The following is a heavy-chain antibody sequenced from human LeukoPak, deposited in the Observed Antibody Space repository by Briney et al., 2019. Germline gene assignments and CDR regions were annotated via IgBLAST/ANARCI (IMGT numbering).Heavy chain of an antibody. V-gene: IGHV3-23*01. CDR3: AKIPASYVSRNSHYYFDY. J-gene: IGHJ4*02. D-gene: IGHD4-23*01. Sequence: GGSLRLSCAASGFTVSSNYMNWVRQAPGKGLEWVSAISGSGGSTYYADSVKGRFTISRDNSKDTLYLQMNSLRAEDTAVYYCAKIPASYVSRNSHYYFDYWGQGTLVTVSS. CDR2: ISGSGGST. CDR1: GFTVSSNY.